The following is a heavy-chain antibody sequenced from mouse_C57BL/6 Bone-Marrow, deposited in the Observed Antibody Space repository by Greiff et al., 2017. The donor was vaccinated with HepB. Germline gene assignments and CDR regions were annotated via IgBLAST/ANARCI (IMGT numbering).Heavy chain of an antibody. V-gene: IGHV3-6*01. J-gene: IGHJ2*01. CDR3: GGEEGLTGTDCDY. CDR1: GYSITSGYY. Sequence: EVQRVESGPGLVKPSQSLSLTCSVTGYSITSGYYWNWIRQFPGNKLEWMGYIGYDGSNNYNPSLKNRNSITRDTSKNPFFLRLNTGTTEDAATYDWGGEEGLTGTDCDYWGQGTTLTVSS. D-gene: IGHD4-1*01. CDR2: IGYDGSN.